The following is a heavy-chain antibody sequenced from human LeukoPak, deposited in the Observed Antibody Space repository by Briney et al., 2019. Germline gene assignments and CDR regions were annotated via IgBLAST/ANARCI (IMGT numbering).Heavy chain of an antibody. J-gene: IGHJ4*02. D-gene: IGHD4-23*01. Sequence: GGSLRLSCAASGFTVSSNYMSWVRQAPGKGLEWVSVIYSGGSTYYADSVKGRFTISRDNSKNTLYLQMNSLRAEDTAVYYCAKDRSPYGGNSFFDYWGQGTLVTVSS. CDR3: AKDRSPYGGNSFFDY. V-gene: IGHV3-53*01. CDR2: IYSGGST. CDR1: GFTVSSNY.